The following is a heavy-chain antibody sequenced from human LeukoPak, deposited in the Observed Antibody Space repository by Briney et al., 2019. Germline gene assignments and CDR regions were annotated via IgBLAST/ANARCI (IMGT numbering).Heavy chain of an antibody. CDR1: GGTFSSYA. D-gene: IGHD3-22*01. J-gene: IGHJ3*02. CDR2: IIPIFGTA. V-gene: IGHV1-69*05. Sequence: SVKVSCKASGGTFSSYAISWVRQAPGQGLEWMGGIIPIFGTASYAQKFQGRVTITTDESTSTAYMELSSLRSEDTAVYYCARGGYDSSGYGAFDIWGQGTMVTVSS. CDR3: ARGGYDSSGYGAFDI.